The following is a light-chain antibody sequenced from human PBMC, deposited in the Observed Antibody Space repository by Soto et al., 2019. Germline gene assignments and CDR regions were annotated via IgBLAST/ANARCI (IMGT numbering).Light chain of an antibody. Sequence: EIVMTQSPATLSVSPGGSATLSCRASQHVSSNLAWYRQKPGQAPTLLIYRASTRATGIPATFSGSGSGTEFTLTISSLQSEDLAVYYCQQYNKWPYTFGQGTKLEI. CDR2: RAS. V-gene: IGKV3-15*01. CDR1: QHVSSN. J-gene: IGKJ2*01. CDR3: QQYNKWPYT.